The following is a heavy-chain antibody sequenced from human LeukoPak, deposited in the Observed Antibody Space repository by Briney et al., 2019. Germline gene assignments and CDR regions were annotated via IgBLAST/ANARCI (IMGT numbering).Heavy chain of an antibody. J-gene: IGHJ4*02. CDR1: GYTFTGYY. V-gene: IGHV1-2*02. D-gene: IGHD2-2*01. CDR2: INPNSGGT. Sequence: ASVKVSCKASGYTFTGYYMHWVRQAPGQGLEWMGWINPNSGGTNYAQKFQGRVTMTRDTSISTAYMKLSRLRSDDTAVYYCARTPCSSTSCSLYYWGQGTLVTVSS. CDR3: ARTPCSSTSCSLYY.